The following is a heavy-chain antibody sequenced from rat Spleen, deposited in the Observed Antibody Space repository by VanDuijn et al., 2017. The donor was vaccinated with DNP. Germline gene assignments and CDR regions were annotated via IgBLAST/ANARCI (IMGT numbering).Heavy chain of an antibody. CDR3: AKGPDYGGYSDYFDN. V-gene: IGHV4-2*01. D-gene: IGHD1-11*01. CDR1: GFNFNDYL. CDR2: INKDSSTI. J-gene: IGHJ2*01. Sequence: EVKLVESGGGLVQPGRSLKLSCSASGFNFNDYLMGWVRQAPGKGLEWIGQINKDSSTIVYTPSLKDKFTISRDNAQNTLYLQMTKLGSEDTALYYCAKGPDYGGYSDYFDNWGQGVMVTVSS.